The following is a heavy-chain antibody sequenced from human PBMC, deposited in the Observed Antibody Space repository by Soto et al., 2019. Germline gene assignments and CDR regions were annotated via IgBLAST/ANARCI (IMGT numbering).Heavy chain of an antibody. CDR1: GYSISSGYY. Sequence: ASETLSLTCAVSGYSISSGYYWGWIRQPPGKGLEWIGSIYHSGSTYYNPSLKSRVTISVDTSKNQFSLKLSSVTAADTAVYYCARDLYSSSSEWFDPWGQGTLVTVSS. D-gene: IGHD6-6*01. CDR3: ARDLYSSSSEWFDP. V-gene: IGHV4-38-2*02. CDR2: IYHSGST. J-gene: IGHJ5*02.